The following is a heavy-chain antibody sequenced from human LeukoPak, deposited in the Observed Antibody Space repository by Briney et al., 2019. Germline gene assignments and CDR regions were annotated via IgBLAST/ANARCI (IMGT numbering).Heavy chain of an antibody. CDR3: ARALDSSGYDY. Sequence: ASVKVSCKASGGTFSSYAISWVRQAPGQGLEWMGRIIPILGTANYAQKFQGRVTITTAESTSTAYMELSSLRSEDTAVYYCARALDSSGYDYWGQGTLVTVSS. V-gene: IGHV1-69*11. CDR1: GGTFSSYA. D-gene: IGHD3-22*01. J-gene: IGHJ4*02. CDR2: IIPILGTA.